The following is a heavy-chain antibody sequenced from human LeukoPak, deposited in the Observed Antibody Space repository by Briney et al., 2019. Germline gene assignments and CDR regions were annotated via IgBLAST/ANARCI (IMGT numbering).Heavy chain of an antibody. V-gene: IGHV4-59*01. CDR2: IYYSGST. CDR1: GGSISSYY. J-gene: IGHJ5*02. CDR3: AREGDYGDYGNWFDP. Sequence: SETLSLTCTVSGGSISSYYWSWIRQPPGKGLEWIGYIYYSGSTNYNPSLKSRVTISVDTSKNQFSPKLSSVTAADTAVYYCAREGDYGDYGNWFDPWGQGTLVTVSS. D-gene: IGHD4-17*01.